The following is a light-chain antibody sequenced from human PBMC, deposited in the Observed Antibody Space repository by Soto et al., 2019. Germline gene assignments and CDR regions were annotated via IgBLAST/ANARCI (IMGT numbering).Light chain of an antibody. V-gene: IGKV1-39*01. CDR1: LPITTY. CDR2: GAS. J-gene: IGKJ1*01. CDR3: QQNYNSRWT. Sequence: DIQMTQSPSSLSASVGDRVTITCRASLPITTYLNWFQQKPGKAPKLLIYGASTLQTGVPSRFNGGGSGTDFTRTISSLHPEDFGTYYCQQNYNSRWTFGQGT.